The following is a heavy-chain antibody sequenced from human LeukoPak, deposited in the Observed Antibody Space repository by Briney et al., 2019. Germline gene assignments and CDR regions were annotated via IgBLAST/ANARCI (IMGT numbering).Heavy chain of an antibody. J-gene: IGHJ4*02. CDR3: ASQTSAKGFDY. D-gene: IGHD2-2*01. CDR2: IKQDGTEK. Sequence: GGSLRLSCAASGFTFSSYWMSWVRQAPGEGLEWVANIKQDGTEKYYMDSVKGRFSISRDNAKNSLYLQMNALRAEDTAVYYCASQTSAKGFDYWGQGTLVTVSS. CDR1: GFTFSSYW. V-gene: IGHV3-7*02.